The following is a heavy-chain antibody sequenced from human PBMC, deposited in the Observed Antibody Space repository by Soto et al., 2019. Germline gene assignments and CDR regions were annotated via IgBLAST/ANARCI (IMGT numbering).Heavy chain of an antibody. V-gene: IGHV3-15*01. Sequence: GGSLRLSCGASGFTFSNAWMSWVRQAPGKGLEWVGRIKSKTDGGTTDYAAPVKGRFTISRDDSKNTLYLQMSSLRSEDTAVYYCARDPLTTVTTDYFDYWGQGTLVTVSS. D-gene: IGHD4-17*01. CDR2: IKSKTDGGTT. J-gene: IGHJ4*02. CDR3: ARDPLTTVTTDYFDY. CDR1: GFTFSNAW.